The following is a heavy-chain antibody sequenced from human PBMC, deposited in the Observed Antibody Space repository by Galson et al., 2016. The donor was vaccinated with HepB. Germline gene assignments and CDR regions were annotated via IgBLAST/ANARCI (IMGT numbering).Heavy chain of an antibody. V-gene: IGHV3-33*01. CDR2: VWYDGTNE. CDR1: GFTFSTYG. CDR3: ALNWNCDS. Sequence: SLRLSCAASGFTFSTYGMHWVRQAPGKGLEWVAVVWYDGTNEYYADSVRGRFTISRDNSKNSLYLQVSSLRAEDTAVYYCALNWNCDSWGQRTLVTVSS. D-gene: IGHD1-1*01. J-gene: IGHJ4*02.